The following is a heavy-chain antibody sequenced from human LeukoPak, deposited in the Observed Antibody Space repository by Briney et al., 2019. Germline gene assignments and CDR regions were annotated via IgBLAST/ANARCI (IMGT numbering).Heavy chain of an antibody. CDR1: GFTFSSYW. Sequence: TGGSLRLSCAASGFTFSSYWMHWVRQAPGKGLVWVSRINSDGSSTSYADSVKGRFTISRDNAKNTLYLQMNSLRAEDTAVYYCARAPPRIVVVVAATPGGFDYWGQGTLVTVSS. D-gene: IGHD2-15*01. CDR2: INSDGSST. J-gene: IGHJ4*02. V-gene: IGHV3-74*01. CDR3: ARAPPRIVVVVAATPGGFDY.